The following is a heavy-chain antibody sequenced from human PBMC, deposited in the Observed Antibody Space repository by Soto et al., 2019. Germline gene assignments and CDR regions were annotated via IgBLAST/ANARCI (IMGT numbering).Heavy chain of an antibody. Sequence: ASVKVSCKASGYTFTSYGMSWVRQAPGQGLEWMGWISAYNGNTNYAQKLQGRVTMTTDTSTSTAYMELRSLRSDDTAVYYCARLAVGYQLMSAYSDYWGQGTLVTVSS. CDR1: GYTFTSYG. CDR2: ISAYNGNT. V-gene: IGHV1-18*04. J-gene: IGHJ4*02. D-gene: IGHD2-2*01. CDR3: ARLAVGYQLMSAYSDY.